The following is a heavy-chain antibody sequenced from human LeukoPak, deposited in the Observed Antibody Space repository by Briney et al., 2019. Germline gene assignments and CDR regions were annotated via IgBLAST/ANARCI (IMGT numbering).Heavy chain of an antibody. CDR3: VNPGWYYDSSGYSYYYGMDV. D-gene: IGHD3-22*01. V-gene: IGHV3-64D*09. J-gene: IGHJ6*02. CDR2: IVSNGDST. Sequence: GRSLRLSCAASGFTFSRYGMHWVRQAPGKGLEYVSAIVSNGDSTYYADSVKGRFTISRDNAKNTLYLQMSSLRPDDTAVYYCVNPGWYYDSSGYSYYYGMDVWGQGTTVTVSS. CDR1: GFTFSRYG.